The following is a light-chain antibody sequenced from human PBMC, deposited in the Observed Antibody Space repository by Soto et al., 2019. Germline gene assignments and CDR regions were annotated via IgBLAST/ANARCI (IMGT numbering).Light chain of an antibody. CDR2: AAS. J-gene: IGKJ1*01. Sequence: EIVMTQSPATLSVSPGERAPLSCRASQSVSSSLAWYQQKPGQAPRLLIYAASTRATGIPDRFSGSGSGTDFTLTISRLDPEDLAVYYCQQYGSSLPWTFGQGTKVDIK. CDR1: QSVSSS. CDR3: QQYGSSLPWT. V-gene: IGKV3-20*01.